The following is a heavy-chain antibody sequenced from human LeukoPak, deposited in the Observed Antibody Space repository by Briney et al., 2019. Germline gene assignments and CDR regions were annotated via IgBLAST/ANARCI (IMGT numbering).Heavy chain of an antibody. Sequence: PSETLSLTCTVSGGSISSQYWSLIRQPPGKGLEWIGYIYYSGITKYSPSLKSRVTISVDTSKNQFSLRLTSVTAADTALYYCARFSYHYNSVDYGWYFDYWGQGTLVTVSA. CDR1: GGSISSQY. V-gene: IGHV4-59*11. D-gene: IGHD3-10*01. CDR3: ARFSYHYNSVDYGWYFDY. CDR2: IYYSGIT. J-gene: IGHJ4*02.